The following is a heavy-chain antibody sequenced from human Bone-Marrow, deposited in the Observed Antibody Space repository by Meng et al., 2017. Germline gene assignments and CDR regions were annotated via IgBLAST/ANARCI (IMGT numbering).Heavy chain of an antibody. CDR2: ISWDGGST. Sequence: GASLKISCAASGFTFDDYAMHWVRQAPGKGLEWVSLISWDGGSTYYADSVKGRFTISRDNSKNSLYLQMNSLRAEDTALYYCAKDGYCSSTSCYHNYYYGMDVWGQGTTVTVSS. J-gene: IGHJ6*02. CDR3: AKDGYCSSTSCYHNYYYGMDV. V-gene: IGHV3-43D*04. CDR1: GFTFDDYA. D-gene: IGHD2-2*01.